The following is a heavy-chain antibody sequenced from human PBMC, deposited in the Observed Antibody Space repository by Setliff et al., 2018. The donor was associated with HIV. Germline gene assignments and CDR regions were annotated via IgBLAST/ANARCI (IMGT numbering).Heavy chain of an antibody. CDR1: GGSISTYY. D-gene: IGHD3-16*01. CDR3: ARGDTPDV. CDR2: ISYSGTT. J-gene: IGHJ6*04. Sequence: SETLSLTCTVSGGSISTYYWNWIRQPPGKGLEWIGYISYSGTTNYNPSLKSRVTISVDTSKNQFSLKVTSVTAADTAVYYCARGDTPDVWGKGTTVTVSS. V-gene: IGHV4-59*01.